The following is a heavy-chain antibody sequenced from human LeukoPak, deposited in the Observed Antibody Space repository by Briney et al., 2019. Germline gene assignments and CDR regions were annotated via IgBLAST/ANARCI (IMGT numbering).Heavy chain of an antibody. CDR3: ARGGDYYDSSGYHDAFDI. CDR1: GGTFTSYA. J-gene: IGHJ3*02. V-gene: IGHV1-69*13. Sequence: SVKVSCKASGGTFTSYAISWVRQAPGQGLEWMGGIIPIFGTANYAQKFQGRVTITADESTSTAYMELSSLRSEDTAVYYCARGGDYYDSSGYHDAFDIWGQGTMVTVSS. D-gene: IGHD3-22*01. CDR2: IIPIFGTA.